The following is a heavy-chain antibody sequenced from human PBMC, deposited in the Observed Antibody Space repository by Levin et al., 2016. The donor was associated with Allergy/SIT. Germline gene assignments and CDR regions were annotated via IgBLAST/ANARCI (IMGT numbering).Heavy chain of an antibody. CDR1: GFTLSIYS. Sequence: GESLKISCAASGFTLSIYSMNWVRQAPGKGLEWVSYISSSSTTISYADSVKGRFTISRDNAKNSLYLQMNSLRDEDTAVYYCARVGDFTMKDWGQGTLVTVSS. J-gene: IGHJ1*01. V-gene: IGHV3-48*02. D-gene: IGHD3-22*01. CDR3: ARVGDFTMKD. CDR2: ISSSSTTI.